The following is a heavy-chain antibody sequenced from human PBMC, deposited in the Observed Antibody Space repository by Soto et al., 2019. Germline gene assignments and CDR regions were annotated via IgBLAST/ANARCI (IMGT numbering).Heavy chain of an antibody. CDR3: ARIPYFYYAMDV. J-gene: IGHJ6*02. Sequence: QVQLQESGPGLVKPSGTLSLTCALSGGSISSDNWWTWVRQPPGKGLEWIGEIHHSGSTNYSPSLKSRVTMSADNSKSQFSLKLTSVTASDTAVYYCARIPYFYYAMDVWGQGTTVTVSS. V-gene: IGHV4-4*02. D-gene: IGHD2-2*02. CDR2: IHHSGST. CDR1: GGSISSDNW.